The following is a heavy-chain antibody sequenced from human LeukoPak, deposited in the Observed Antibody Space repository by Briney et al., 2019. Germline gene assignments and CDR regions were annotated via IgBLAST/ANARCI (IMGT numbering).Heavy chain of an antibody. CDR2: IYYSGST. CDR3: ARESSHIVVVPAAIVSYYYMVV. D-gene: IGHD2-2*02. CDR1: GGSISSGGYY. Sequence: SQTLSLTCTVSGGSISSGGYYWSWIRQHPGKGLEWNGYIYYSGSTYYNPSLKSRVTISVDTSKNQFSLKLSSVTAADTAVYYCARESSHIVVVPAAIVSYYYMVVWGKGTTVTVSS. V-gene: IGHV4-31*03. J-gene: IGHJ6*03.